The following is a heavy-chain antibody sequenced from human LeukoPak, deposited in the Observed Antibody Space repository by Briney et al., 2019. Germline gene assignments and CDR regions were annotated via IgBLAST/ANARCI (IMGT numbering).Heavy chain of an antibody. CDR1: GGTFSSYA. CDR3: VREENWFDP. Sequence: ASVKVSCKASGGTFSSYAISWVRQAPGQGLEWMGGIIPIFATTNYAQKFQGRVTITADESTSTAYMELSSLRSDDTAVYYCVREENWFDPWGQGTLVTVSS. CDR2: IIPIFATT. V-gene: IGHV1-69*13. J-gene: IGHJ5*02.